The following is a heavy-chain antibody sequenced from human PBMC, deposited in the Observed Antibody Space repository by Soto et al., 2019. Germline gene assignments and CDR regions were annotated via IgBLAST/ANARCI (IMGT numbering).Heavy chain of an antibody. CDR3: ARDRLRGYDSSGFYS. J-gene: IGHJ5*02. D-gene: IGHD3-22*01. CDR1: GYSFRSYG. CDR2: INPYNGNR. V-gene: IGHV1-18*01. Sequence: QVQLVQSGGELRKPGASVKVSCEASGYSFRSYGINWVRQAPGQGLEWMGWINPYNGNRNYAQKFEDRITMTTGTSTNTVYMELRSLRSDDTAVYYCARDRLRGYDSSGFYSWGQGTLVIVSS.